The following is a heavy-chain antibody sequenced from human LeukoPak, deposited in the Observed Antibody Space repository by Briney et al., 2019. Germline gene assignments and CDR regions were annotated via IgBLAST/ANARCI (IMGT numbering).Heavy chain of an antibody. D-gene: IGHD2-15*01. V-gene: IGHV1-46*01. CDR1: GYTFTRYY. J-gene: IGHJ4*02. CDR3: ARNSGSGFDY. CDR2: IDPSGGST. Sequence: GASVKVSCKASGYTFTRYYIVWVRQAPGQGLEWMGRIDPSGGSTSYAQKFQGRVTMTRGTSTSTVYMELSSLRSEDTAVYYCARNSGSGFDYWGQGTLGTVSS.